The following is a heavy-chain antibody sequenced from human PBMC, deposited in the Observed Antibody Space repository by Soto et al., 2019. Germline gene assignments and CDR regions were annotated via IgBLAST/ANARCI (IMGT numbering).Heavy chain of an antibody. V-gene: IGHV3-66*04. D-gene: IGHD5-18*01. J-gene: IGHJ4*02. Sequence: EVQLVESGGGLVQPGGSLRLSCAASGFTVSSNYMSWVRQAPGKGLEWVSVIYSGGSAYYADSVKGRFTISRDNSKKTLYLQMNSLRAEDTAGYYCARHGYSYGGGYFDYWGQGTLVTVSS. CDR1: GFTVSSNY. CDR3: ARHGYSYGGGYFDY. CDR2: IYSGGSA.